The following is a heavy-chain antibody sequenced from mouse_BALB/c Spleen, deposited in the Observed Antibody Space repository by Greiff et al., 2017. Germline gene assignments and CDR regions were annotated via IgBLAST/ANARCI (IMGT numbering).Heavy chain of an antibody. V-gene: IGHV5-6-4*01. J-gene: IGHJ3*01. CDR3: TRDPNWVAY. CDR1: GFTFSSYT. Sequence: DVQLVESGGGLVKPGGSLKLSCAASGFTFSSYTMSWVRQTPVKRLEWVATISSGGSYTYYPDSVKGRFTISRDNAKNTLYLQMSSLKSEDTAMYYCTRDPNWVAYWGQGTLVTVSA. CDR2: ISSGGSYT.